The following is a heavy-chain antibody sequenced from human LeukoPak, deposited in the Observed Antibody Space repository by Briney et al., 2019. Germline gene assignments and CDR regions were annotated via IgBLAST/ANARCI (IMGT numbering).Heavy chain of an antibody. CDR1: GGSFSGYY. J-gene: IGHJ4*02. CDR3: ARVSYCSGGSCYSE. CDR2: INHSGST. Sequence: SETLSLTCAVYGGSFSGYYWSWIRQPPGKGLEWIGEINHSGSTNYNPSLKSRVTISVDTSKNQFSLKLSSMTAADTAVYYCARVSYCSGGSCYSEWGQGTLVTVSS. D-gene: IGHD2-15*01. V-gene: IGHV4-34*01.